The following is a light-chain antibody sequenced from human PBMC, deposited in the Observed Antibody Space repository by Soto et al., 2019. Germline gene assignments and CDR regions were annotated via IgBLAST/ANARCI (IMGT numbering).Light chain of an antibody. CDR2: DVS. CDR3: CSYAGSYTLEV. V-gene: IGLV2-11*01. CDR1: SSDVGGYNY. J-gene: IGLJ2*01. Sequence: QSVLTQPRSVSGSPGQSVTISCTGTSSDVGGYNYVSWYQQHPGKAPKLMIYDVSKRPSGVPDRFSGSKSGNTASLTISGLQAEDEADYYCCSYAGSYTLEVFGGGTTLTVL.